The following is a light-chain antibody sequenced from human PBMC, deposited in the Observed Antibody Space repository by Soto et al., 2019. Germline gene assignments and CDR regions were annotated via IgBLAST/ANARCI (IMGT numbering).Light chain of an antibody. CDR1: QSISTY. CDR2: GAY. J-gene: IGKJ1*01. V-gene: IGKV1-39*01. CDR3: QQSFGAPRT. Sequence: DIQMTQSPSSLSASLGDRFTVTWRASQSISTYLNWFQQRPGKAPKLLIYGAYTLQDGVPSRFSGSGSETEFTLTISSLQPEDFATYYCQQSFGAPRTFGQGTKV.